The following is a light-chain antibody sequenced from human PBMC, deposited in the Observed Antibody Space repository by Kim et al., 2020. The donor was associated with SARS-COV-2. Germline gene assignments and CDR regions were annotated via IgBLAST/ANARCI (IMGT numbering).Light chain of an antibody. Sequence: ALGQTARIACGGNNIGSKNVHWYQQKPGQAPVLVIYRDSNRPSGIPERFSGSNSGNTATLTISRAQAGDEADYYCQVWDSSTAYVVFGGGTQLTVL. CDR3: QVWDSSTAYVV. CDR1: NIGSKN. V-gene: IGLV3-9*01. CDR2: RDS. J-gene: IGLJ2*01.